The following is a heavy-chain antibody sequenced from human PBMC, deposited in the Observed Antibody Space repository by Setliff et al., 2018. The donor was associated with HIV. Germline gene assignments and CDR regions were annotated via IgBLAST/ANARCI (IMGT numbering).Heavy chain of an antibody. V-gene: IGHV1-18*01. J-gene: IGHJ4*02. CDR2: IGTYSGNT. Sequence: ASVKVSCKVSGYNFTNYGIGWVRQAPGQGLEYLGWIGTYSGNTDYAQSVQGRVTMTRDTSTGTVYMDLRSLRSDDTAMYYCAREKYGDKFDYWGQGTLVTVSS. D-gene: IGHD2-8*01. CDR1: GYNFTNYG. CDR3: AREKYGDKFDY.